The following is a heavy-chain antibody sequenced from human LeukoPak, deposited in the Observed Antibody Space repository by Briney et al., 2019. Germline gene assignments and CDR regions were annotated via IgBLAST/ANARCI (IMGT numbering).Heavy chain of an antibody. CDR2: ISDSGAKT. CDR1: GFAFRNYA. D-gene: IGHD1-1*01. V-gene: IGHV3-23*01. Sequence: GGSLRLSCAASGFAFRNYAMTWVRQAPGKGLEWVAAISDSGAKTSYADSVKGRYTISRDNSKNMLYLQMNSLRVEDTAVYSCARDWKCDCSGQGTLATVSS. CDR3: ARDWKCDC. J-gene: IGHJ4*02.